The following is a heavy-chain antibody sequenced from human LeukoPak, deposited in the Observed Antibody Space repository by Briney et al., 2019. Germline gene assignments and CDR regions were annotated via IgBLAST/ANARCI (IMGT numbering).Heavy chain of an antibody. D-gene: IGHD2-15*01. CDR2: IYPGNSDI. CDR3: TTGRFCSGGSCSSSFDF. CDR1: GYSFINYW. J-gene: IGHJ4*02. Sequence: GESLKISCKGSGYSFINYWIGWVRQMPDKGLEWMGTIYPGNSDIRCSPSFQGQVTISVDKSINTAYLQWTSLKASDTAIYYCTTGRFCSGGSCSSSFDFWGQGTLLTVPS. V-gene: IGHV5-51*01.